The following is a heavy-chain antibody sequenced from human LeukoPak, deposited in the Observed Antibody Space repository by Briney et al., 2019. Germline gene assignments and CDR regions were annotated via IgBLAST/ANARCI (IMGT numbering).Heavy chain of an antibody. D-gene: IGHD6-13*01. CDR1: GGSFSGYY. CDR3: ARDGAAAGTGQYNWFDP. V-gene: IGHV4-34*01. J-gene: IGHJ5*02. Sequence: PSETLSLTCAVYGGSFSGYYWSWIRQPPGKGLEWIGEINHSGSTNYNPSLESRVTISVDTSKNQFSLKLSSVTAADTAVYYCARDGAAAGTGQYNWFDPWGQGTLVTVSS. CDR2: INHSGST.